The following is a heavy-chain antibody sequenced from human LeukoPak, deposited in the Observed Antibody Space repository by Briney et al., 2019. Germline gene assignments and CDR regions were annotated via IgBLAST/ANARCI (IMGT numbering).Heavy chain of an antibody. J-gene: IGHJ4*02. D-gene: IGHD4-17*01. CDR1: GYTFTRYW. CDR2: IYPGDSET. CDR3: ARLGLVGDSDPAYFDY. Sequence: RESLKISCEGSGYTFTRYWIGWVRQMPGKGLEWMGIIYPGDSETRYSPPFQGQVTMSAAKSINTAYLQWSSLKASDTAIYYCARLGLVGDSDPAYFDYWGQGTQVTVSS. V-gene: IGHV5-51*01.